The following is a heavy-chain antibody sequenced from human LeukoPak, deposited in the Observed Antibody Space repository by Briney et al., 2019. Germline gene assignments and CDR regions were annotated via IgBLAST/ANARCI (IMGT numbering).Heavy chain of an antibody. CDR1: GFTFDDYA. J-gene: IGHJ6*02. V-gene: IGHV3-9*01. CDR2: ISWNSGSI. Sequence: GGSLRLSCAASGFTFDDYAMHWVRQAPGKGLEWVSGISWNSGSIGYADSVKGRFTISRDNAKNSLYLQMNSLRAEDTALYYCARVLRFPSYGMDVWGQGTTVTVSS. D-gene: IGHD3-3*01. CDR3: ARVLRFPSYGMDV.